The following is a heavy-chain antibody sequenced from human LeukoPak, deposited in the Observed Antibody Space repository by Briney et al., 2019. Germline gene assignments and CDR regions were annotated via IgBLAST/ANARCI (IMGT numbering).Heavy chain of an antibody. CDR3: ARDPSSSYEILAGYYNSPYSSYGMDV. CDR2: ISSSSSYI. V-gene: IGHV3-21*01. D-gene: IGHD3-9*01. CDR1: GFTLSSYS. J-gene: IGHJ6*02. Sequence: KPGGSLRLSCAGSGFTLSSYSMIWVRQAPGKGLEWVSSISSSSSYIYYADAVKGPFTISRDNAKNSLYLQMNSLRGEDTAVYYCARDPSSSYEILAGYYNSPYSSYGMDVWGQGTTVTVSS.